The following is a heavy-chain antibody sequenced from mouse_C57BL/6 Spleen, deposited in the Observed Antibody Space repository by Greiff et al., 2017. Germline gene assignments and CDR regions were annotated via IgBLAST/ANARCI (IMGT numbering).Heavy chain of an antibody. Sequence: DVKLVESGGGLVKPGGSLKLSCAASGFTFSSYTMSWVRQTPEKRLEWVATISGGGGNTYYPDSVKGRFTISRDNAKNTLYLQMSSLRSEDTALYYCARQSTTVVEPYYFDYWGQGTTLTVSS. CDR3: ARQSTTVVEPYYFDY. CDR1: GFTFSSYT. CDR2: ISGGGGNT. J-gene: IGHJ2*01. V-gene: IGHV5-9*01. D-gene: IGHD1-1*01.